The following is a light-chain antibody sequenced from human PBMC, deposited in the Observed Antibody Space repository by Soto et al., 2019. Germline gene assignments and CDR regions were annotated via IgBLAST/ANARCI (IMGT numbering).Light chain of an antibody. Sequence: DIPVTQSPSTLSASVGDRVTITCLASQSISNWLAWYQQKPGKAPKLLIYKESTLESGVPSRFSGSGSGTEFTLTINTLQPDDFATYYCQQYDSYPWTFCQGTKVEI. J-gene: IGKJ1*01. CDR3: QQYDSYPWT. CDR2: KES. CDR1: QSISNW. V-gene: IGKV1-5*03.